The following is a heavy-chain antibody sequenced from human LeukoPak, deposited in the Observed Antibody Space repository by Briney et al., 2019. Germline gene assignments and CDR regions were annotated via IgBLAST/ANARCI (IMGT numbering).Heavy chain of an antibody. CDR2: IYYSGST. CDR1: GGSISSYY. CDR3: ARDSAFLAFDY. D-gene: IGHD2/OR15-2a*01. Sequence: SETLSLTCTVSGGSISSYYWSWIRQPPGKGLEWIGYIYYSGSTNYNPSLESRVTISADTSKNQFSLKLSSVTAADTAVYYCARDSAFLAFDYWGQGTLVTVSS. J-gene: IGHJ4*02. V-gene: IGHV4-59*01.